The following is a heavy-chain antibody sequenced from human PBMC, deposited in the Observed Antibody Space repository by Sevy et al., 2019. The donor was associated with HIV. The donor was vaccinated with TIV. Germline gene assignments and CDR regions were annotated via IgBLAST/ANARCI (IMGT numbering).Heavy chain of an antibody. CDR3: ARVPGYCSSTSCFSGHYYYYMDV. J-gene: IGHJ6*03. V-gene: IGHV3-48*03. CDR1: GFTFSSYE. Sequence: GGSLRLSCAASGFTFSSYEMNWVRQAPGKGLEWVSYISSSGSTIYYADSVKGRFTISRDNAKNSLYLQMNSLRAEDTAVYYCARVPGYCSSTSCFSGHYYYYMDVWGKGTTVTVSS. D-gene: IGHD2-2*01. CDR2: ISSSGSTI.